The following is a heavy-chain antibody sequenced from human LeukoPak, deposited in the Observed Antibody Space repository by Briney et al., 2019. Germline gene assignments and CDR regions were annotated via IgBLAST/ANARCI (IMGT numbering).Heavy chain of an antibody. CDR2: MNPNSGNT. J-gene: IGHJ4*02. Sequence: ASVKVSCKASGYTFTSYDINWVRQATGQGLEWMGWMNPNSGNTGYAQKFQDRVTITRNTSISTAYMELSSLRSEDTAVYYCARGQFIAAAGTSPLGYWGQGTLVTVSS. CDR3: ARGQFIAAAGTSPLGY. D-gene: IGHD6-13*01. CDR1: GYTFTSYD. V-gene: IGHV1-8*03.